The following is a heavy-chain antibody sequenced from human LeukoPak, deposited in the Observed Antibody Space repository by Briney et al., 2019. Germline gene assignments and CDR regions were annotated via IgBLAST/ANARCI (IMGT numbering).Heavy chain of an antibody. D-gene: IGHD6-13*01. CDR3: ARAYSSSWYWNWFDP. CDR1: GYSISSGYY. V-gene: IGHV4-38-2*02. CDR2: IYPTGST. Sequence: PSETLSLTCTVSGYSISSGYYWGWIRQPPGKGLEWIGNIYPTGSTYYNPSLKRRVTISVDTSKNQFSLKVRSVSAADRAVYYCARAYSSSWYWNWFDPWGQGTLVTVSS. J-gene: IGHJ5*02.